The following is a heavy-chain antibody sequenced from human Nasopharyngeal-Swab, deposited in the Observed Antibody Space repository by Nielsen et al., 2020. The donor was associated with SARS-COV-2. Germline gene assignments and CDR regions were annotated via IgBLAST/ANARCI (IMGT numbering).Heavy chain of an antibody. CDR1: GGTFSSYA. D-gene: IGHD3-16*01. Sequence: SVKVSCKASGGTFSSYAIGWVRQAPGQGLEWMGGIIPIFGSANYAQKFQGRVTITADESTSTAYMELSSLRSEDTAVYYCARVRPGEVWLYFFDYWGQGTLVTVSS. CDR3: ARVRPGEVWLYFFDY. V-gene: IGHV1-69*13. J-gene: IGHJ4*02. CDR2: IIPIFGSA.